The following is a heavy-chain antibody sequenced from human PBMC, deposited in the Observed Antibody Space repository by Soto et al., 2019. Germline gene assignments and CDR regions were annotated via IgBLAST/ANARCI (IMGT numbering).Heavy chain of an antibody. V-gene: IGHV3-30-3*01. Sequence: GGSLRLSCAASGFTFSSYAMHWVRQAPGKGLEWVAVISYDGSNKYYADSVKGRFTISRDNSKNTLYLQMNSLRAEDTAVYYCAGYGSGSYSGWYYFDYWGQGTLVTVSS. D-gene: IGHD3-10*01. CDR2: ISYDGSNK. J-gene: IGHJ4*02. CDR3: AGYGSGSYSGWYYFDY. CDR1: GFTFSSYA.